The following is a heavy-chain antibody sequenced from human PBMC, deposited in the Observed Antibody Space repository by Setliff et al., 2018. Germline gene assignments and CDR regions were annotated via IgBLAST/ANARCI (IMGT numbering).Heavy chain of an antibody. CDR3: VRDRYGRNSDGSGVYNWFDS. V-gene: IGHV4-61*09. CDR2: VYSTGST. Sequence: SETLSLTCNVSGASISSGSHYWSWIRQSAGEKPTWIGHVYSTGSTNYNPSFEIRVSISVDKSNNQFSLKMTSVTAADTAMYYCVRDRYGRNSDGSGVYNWFDSWGQGILVTVSS. J-gene: IGHJ5*01. CDR1: GASISSGSHY. D-gene: IGHD2-15*01.